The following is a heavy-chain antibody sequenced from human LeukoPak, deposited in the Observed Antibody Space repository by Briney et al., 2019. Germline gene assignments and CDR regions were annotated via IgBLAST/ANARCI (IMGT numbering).Heavy chain of an antibody. CDR1: AFTFSSYE. D-gene: IGHD3-10*01. Sequence: PGGSLTLSGAASAFTFSSYEMNWVRQAPGKGLEWVSHITTDSSSNKYTDSVKGRFTISRDNAKNSLSLQMNSLRAEDTAVYYCTREAGDPSYGLDVWGQGTSVTVSS. CDR3: TREAGDPSYGLDV. CDR2: ITTDSSSN. J-gene: IGHJ6*02. V-gene: IGHV3-48*03.